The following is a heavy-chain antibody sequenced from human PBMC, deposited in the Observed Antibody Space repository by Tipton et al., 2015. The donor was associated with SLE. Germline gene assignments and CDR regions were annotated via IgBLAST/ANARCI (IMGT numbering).Heavy chain of an antibody. D-gene: IGHD3-22*01. J-gene: IGHJ3*02. Sequence: LRLSCTVSGGSISSSSYYWGWIRQPPGKGLEWIGYIYYSGSTNYNPSLKSRVTISVDTSKNQFSLKLSSVTAADTAVYYCASSSGYIDDAFDIWGQGTMVTVSS. CDR3: ASSSGYIDDAFDI. CDR2: IYYSGST. V-gene: IGHV4-61*05. CDR1: GGSISSSSYY.